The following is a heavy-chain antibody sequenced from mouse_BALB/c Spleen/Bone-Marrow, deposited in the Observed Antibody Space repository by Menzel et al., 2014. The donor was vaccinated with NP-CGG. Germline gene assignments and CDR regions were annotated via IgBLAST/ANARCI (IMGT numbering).Heavy chain of an antibody. CDR1: GYASSTYW. CDR3: ARGARSAMDY. CDR2: IYPGDGDT. J-gene: IGHJ4*01. V-gene: IGHV1-80*01. Sequence: QVHVKQSGAELVRPESSVKISCKASGYASSTYWMIWVKQRPGQGLEWIGQIYPGDGDTNYNGKSKGKATLTADKSSSTAYMQLSSLTSEDSAVYFCARGARSAMDYWGQGTSVTVSS.